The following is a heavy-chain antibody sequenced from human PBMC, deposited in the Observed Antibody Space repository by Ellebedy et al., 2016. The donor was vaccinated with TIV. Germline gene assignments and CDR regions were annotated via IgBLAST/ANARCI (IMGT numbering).Heavy chain of an antibody. Sequence: SETLSLTXTVSGGSISSGGYYWSWIRQHPGKGLEWIGYIYYSGSTYYNPSLKSRVTISVDTSKNQFSLKLSSVTAADTAVYYCARDGPDSSSSDHFHYYYYYMDVWGKGTTVTVSS. D-gene: IGHD6-6*01. V-gene: IGHV4-31*03. CDR2: IYYSGST. CDR1: GGSISSGGYY. CDR3: ARDGPDSSSSDHFHYYYYYMDV. J-gene: IGHJ6*03.